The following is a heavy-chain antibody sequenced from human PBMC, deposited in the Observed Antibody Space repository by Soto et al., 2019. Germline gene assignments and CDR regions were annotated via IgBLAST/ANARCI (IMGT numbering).Heavy chain of an antibody. CDR1: GASISSGDYY. D-gene: IGHD3-3*01. CDR3: ARHPPQFWSGLKDV. V-gene: IGHV4-31*03. J-gene: IGHJ6*02. CDR2: IHSSGSP. Sequence: SETLSLTCTVSGASISSGDYYWSWIRQHPGKGLEWIGYIHSSGSPFYNPSLKSRVSISVDTSKKQFSLNLKSVTAADSAVYYCARHPPQFWSGLKDVWGQGTTVTVSS.